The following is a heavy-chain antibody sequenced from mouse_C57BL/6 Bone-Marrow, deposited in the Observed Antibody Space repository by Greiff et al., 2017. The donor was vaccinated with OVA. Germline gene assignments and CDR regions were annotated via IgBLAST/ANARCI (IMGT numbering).Heavy chain of an antibody. CDR2: IYPGDGDT. V-gene: IGHV1-82*01. Sequence: QVQLQQSGPELVKPGASVKISCKASGYAFSSSWMNWVNQRPGKGLEWIGRIYPGDGDTNYNGKFKGKATLTADKSSSTAYMQLSSLTSEDSAVYFCAQGDYYGSSRFDYWGQGTTLTVSS. CDR3: AQGDYYGSSRFDY. J-gene: IGHJ2*01. CDR1: GYAFSSSW. D-gene: IGHD1-1*01.